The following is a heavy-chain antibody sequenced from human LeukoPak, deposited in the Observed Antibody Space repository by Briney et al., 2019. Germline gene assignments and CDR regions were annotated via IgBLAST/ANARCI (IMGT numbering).Heavy chain of an antibody. V-gene: IGHV4-59*01. Sequence: PSETLSLTCTVSGGSMSSYYWSWIRQPPGKGLEWIGYIYYSGSTKYNPSLKSRVTISVDTSKNQFSLKLSFVTAADTAVYYCARVGTISLWYFDLWGRGTLVTVSS. CDR2: IYYSGST. D-gene: IGHD2-8*01. J-gene: IGHJ2*01. CDR3: ARVGTISLWYFDL. CDR1: GGSMSSYY.